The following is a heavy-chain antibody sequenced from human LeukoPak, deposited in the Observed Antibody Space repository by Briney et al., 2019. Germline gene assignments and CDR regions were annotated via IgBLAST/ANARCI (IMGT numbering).Heavy chain of an antibody. CDR3: AREHTIAATGTHWFAP. CDR1: GFAFSRYG. Sequence: GGSLRLSCAASGFAFSRYGMHWLRQAPGTELEWVAVMWYDGSNEAYAHSVRGRFTISRDNSENRLYLQMNSLRVEDTAVYYCAREHTIAATGTHWFAPWGQGTLVTVSS. CDR2: MWYDGSNE. V-gene: IGHV3-33*01. J-gene: IGHJ5*02. D-gene: IGHD6-13*01.